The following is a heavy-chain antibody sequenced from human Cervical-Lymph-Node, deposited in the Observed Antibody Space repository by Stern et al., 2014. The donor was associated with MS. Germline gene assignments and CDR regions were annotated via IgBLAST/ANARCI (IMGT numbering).Heavy chain of an antibody. V-gene: IGHV4-31*03. CDR2: IYSTGST. D-gene: IGHD6-19*01. Sequence: QLQLQESGPGLVKPSQTLSLTCTVSGASISTGGYYWTWIRQHPEKGLEWIGYIYSTGSTYYSPSLRSRLTISIDTSQNLFSLRLTSVTAADTAFYYCARVVGGGWSGRYFDFRGRGTRVTVSS. J-gene: IGHJ4*02. CDR1: GASISTGGYY. CDR3: ARVVGGGWSGRYFDF.